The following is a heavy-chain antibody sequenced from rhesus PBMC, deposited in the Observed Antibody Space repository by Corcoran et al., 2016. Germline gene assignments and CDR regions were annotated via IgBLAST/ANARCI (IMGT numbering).Heavy chain of an antibody. Sequence: EVQLVESGGGLVQPGGSLRLSCAASVFTFSDYALDWVRPAPGKGLEWLGFIRSKAYGGKAEYAASVKGRFTISRDDSKNTAYLQMSSLKTEDTAVYYCTSGNYFDYWGQGVLVTVSS. CDR3: TSGNYFDY. D-gene: IGHD2-21*01. J-gene: IGHJ4*01. V-gene: IGHV3-153D*01. CDR2: IRSKAYGGKA. CDR1: VFTFSDYA.